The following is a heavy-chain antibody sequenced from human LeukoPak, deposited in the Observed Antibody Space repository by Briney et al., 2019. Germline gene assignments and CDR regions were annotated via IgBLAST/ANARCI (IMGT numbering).Heavy chain of an antibody. D-gene: IGHD6-19*01. CDR2: IYYSGST. Sequence: SETLSLTCTVSGGSISSYYWSWVRQPPGKGLEWIGYIYYSGSTHYNPSLKSRVTISVDTSKNQFSLKLSSVTAADTAVYYCARHSESGWYSRPVFFDYWGQGTLVTVSS. CDR3: ARHSESGWYSRPVFFDY. V-gene: IGHV4-59*08. CDR1: GGSISSYY. J-gene: IGHJ4*02.